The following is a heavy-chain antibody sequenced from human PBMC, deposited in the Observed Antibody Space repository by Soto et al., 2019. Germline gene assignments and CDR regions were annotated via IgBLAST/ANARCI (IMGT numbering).Heavy chain of an antibody. Sequence: SQTLSLTCAISGDSVSSNSAAWDWISHSASRCLEWLGRTYYRSKWYNDYAVSVKSRITINPDTSKNQFSLQLNSVTPEDTAVYYCARTETSIVGATNAFDIWGQGTMVTVSS. D-gene: IGHD1-26*01. V-gene: IGHV6-1*01. CDR2: TYYRSKWYN. CDR1: GDSVSSNSAA. CDR3: ARTETSIVGATNAFDI. J-gene: IGHJ3*02.